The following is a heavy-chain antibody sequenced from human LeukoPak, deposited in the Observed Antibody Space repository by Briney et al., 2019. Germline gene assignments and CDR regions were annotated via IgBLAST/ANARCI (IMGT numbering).Heavy chain of an antibody. CDR3: ARGRNYYDTSGYYYEGDAFDI. CDR2: INPSGGSI. CDR1: GHIFTSYY. Sequence: GASVNVSCKASGHIFTSYYMYWVRQAPGQGLEWMGIINPSGGSIRYAQKFQGRVTMTRDTSTSTVYMELSSLRSEDTAVYYCARGRNYYDTSGYYYEGDAFDIWGQGTMVTVSS. V-gene: IGHV1-46*01. J-gene: IGHJ3*02. D-gene: IGHD3-22*01.